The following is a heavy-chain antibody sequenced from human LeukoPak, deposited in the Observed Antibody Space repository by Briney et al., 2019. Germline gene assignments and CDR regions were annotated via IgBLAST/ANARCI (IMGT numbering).Heavy chain of an antibody. J-gene: IGHJ6*04. V-gene: IGHV1-69*13. Sequence: ASVKVSCKASGGTFSSYAISWVRQAPGQGLEWMGGIIPILGTANYAQKFQGRVTTTADESTSTAYMELSSLRSEDTAVYYCARGLGYCSGGSCYGDYYYGMDVWGKGTTVTVSS. CDR2: IIPILGTA. CDR1: GGTFSSYA. CDR3: ARGLGYCSGGSCYGDYYYGMDV. D-gene: IGHD2-15*01.